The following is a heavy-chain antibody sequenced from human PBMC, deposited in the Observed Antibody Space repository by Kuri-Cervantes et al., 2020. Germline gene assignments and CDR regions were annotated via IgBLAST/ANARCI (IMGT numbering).Heavy chain of an antibody. CDR2: INPSGGST. D-gene: IGHD3-3*01. J-gene: IGHJ5*02. Sequence: ASVKVSCKASGTTFTSYYMHWVRQAPGQGLEWMGIINPSGGSTSYAQKFQGRVTMTRDTSTSTVYMELSSLKSEDTAVYYCAREIFGVVIDRVNWFDPWGEGTLVTVSS. CDR3: AREIFGVVIDRVNWFDP. CDR1: GTTFTSYY. V-gene: IGHV1-46*01.